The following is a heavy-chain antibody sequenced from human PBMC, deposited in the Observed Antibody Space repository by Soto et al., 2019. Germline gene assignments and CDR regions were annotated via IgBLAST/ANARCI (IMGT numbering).Heavy chain of an antibody. CDR2: IYYSGST. V-gene: IGHV4-31*03. Sequence: PSETLSLTCTVSGGSISSGGYYWSWIRQHPGKGLEWIGYIYYSGSTYYNPSLKSRVTISVDTSKNQFSLKLSSVTAADTAVYYCARGSCSSPWFDPWGQGTLVTVSS. CDR1: GGSISSGGYY. CDR3: ARGSCSSPWFDP. D-gene: IGHD6-6*01. J-gene: IGHJ5*02.